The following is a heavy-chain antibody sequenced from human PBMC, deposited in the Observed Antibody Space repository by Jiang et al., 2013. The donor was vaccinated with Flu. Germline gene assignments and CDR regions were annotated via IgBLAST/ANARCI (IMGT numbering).Heavy chain of an antibody. V-gene: IGHV1-46*01. CDR1: GYTFTSYY. CDR2: INPSGGST. D-gene: IGHD5-18*01. Sequence: CKASGYTFTSYYMHWVRQAPGQGLEWMGIINPSGGSTSYAQKFQGRVTMTRDTSTSTVYMELSSLRSEDTAVYYCARESLRGYSYGYEKFDYWGQGTLVTVSS. CDR3: ARESLRGYSYGYEKFDY. J-gene: IGHJ4*02.